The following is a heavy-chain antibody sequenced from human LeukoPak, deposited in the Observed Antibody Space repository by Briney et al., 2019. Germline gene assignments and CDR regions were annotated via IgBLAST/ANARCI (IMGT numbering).Heavy chain of an antibody. CDR2: IYYSGST. J-gene: IGHJ5*02. V-gene: IGHV4-39*02. CDR1: GGSISSSSYY. CDR3: ARDAQHDFWSGYLPNRWFDP. D-gene: IGHD3-3*01. Sequence: SETLSLTCTVSGGSISSSSYYWGWIRQPPGKGLEWIGSIYYSGSTYYNPSLKSRVTISVDTSKNQFSLKLSSVTAADTAVYYCARDAQHDFWSGYLPNRWFDPWGQGTLVTVSS.